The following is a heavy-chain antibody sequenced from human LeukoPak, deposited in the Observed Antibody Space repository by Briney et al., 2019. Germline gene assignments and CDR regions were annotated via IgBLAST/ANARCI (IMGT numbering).Heavy chain of an antibody. V-gene: IGHV1-2*02. J-gene: IGHJ4*02. CDR1: GYTVTGYY. CDR3: ASWGLYSSSSLYFDY. Sequence: GASVKVSCKASGYTVTGYYMHWVRQAPGQGLEWMGWINPNSGGTNYAQKFQGRVTMTRDTSISTAYMELSRLRSDDTAVYYCASWGLYSSSSLYFDYWGQGTLVTVSS. CDR2: INPNSGGT. D-gene: IGHD6-6*01.